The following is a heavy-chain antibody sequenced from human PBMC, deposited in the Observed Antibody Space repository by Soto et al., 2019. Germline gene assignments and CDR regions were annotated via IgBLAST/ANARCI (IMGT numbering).Heavy chain of an antibody. Sequence: TLSLTCTVSGGSISSYYWSWIRQPPGKGLEWIGYIYYSGSTNYNPSLKSRVTISVDTSKNQFSLKLSSVTAADTAVYYCARTVAGDYYDSSGYYSKPAEQYYYYYGMDVWGQGTTVTVSS. CDR1: GGSISSYY. CDR3: ARTVAGDYYDSSGYYSKPAEQYYYYYGMDV. V-gene: IGHV4-59*01. J-gene: IGHJ6*02. CDR2: IYYSGST. D-gene: IGHD3-22*01.